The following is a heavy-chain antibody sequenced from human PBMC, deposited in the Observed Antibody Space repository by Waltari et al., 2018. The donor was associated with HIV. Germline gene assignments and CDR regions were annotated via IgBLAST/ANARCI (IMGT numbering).Heavy chain of an antibody. V-gene: IGHV4-39*07. J-gene: IGHJ5*02. CDR1: GASITSNNFY. CDR2: IYYSGNT. Sequence: QLHESGPGLVQPSETLSLTCTLSGASITSNNFYWGWVRQPPGKGLEFIGTIYYSGNTYYNASLKPRVTMSVDRSKNQFFLHLRSVSAADTAIYFCARTHDFDRSGYSFDPWGQGILVRVSA. CDR3: ARTHDFDRSGYSFDP. D-gene: IGHD3-22*01.